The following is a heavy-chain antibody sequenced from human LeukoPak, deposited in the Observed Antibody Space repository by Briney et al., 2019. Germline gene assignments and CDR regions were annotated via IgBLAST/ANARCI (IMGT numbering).Heavy chain of an antibody. J-gene: IGHJ4*02. CDR1: GGSFSGYY. CDR2: ISHSGST. D-gene: IGHD6-13*01. Sequence: SETLSLTCAVYGGSFSGYYWSWIRQPPGKGLEWIGEISHSGSTNYNPSLKSRVTISVDTSKNQFSLKLSSVTAADTAVYYCASRTYSSSWYSDYWGQGTLVTVSS. V-gene: IGHV4-34*01. CDR3: ASRTYSSSWYSDY.